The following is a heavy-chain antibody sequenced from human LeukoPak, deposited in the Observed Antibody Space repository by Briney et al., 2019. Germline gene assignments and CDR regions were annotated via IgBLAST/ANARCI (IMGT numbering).Heavy chain of an antibody. D-gene: IGHD3-9*01. CDR1: GFTFDDYA. J-gene: IGHJ3*02. CDR3: AKGGDVDILNSHDAFDI. V-gene: IGHV3-9*01. Sequence: GGSLRLSCAGSGFTFDDYAMHWVRQPPGKGLEWVSGINWNSGSIGYADSVKGRFTISRDNAKNSLYLQMNSLRAEDTALYYCAKGGDVDILNSHDAFDIWGQGTKVTVSS. CDR2: INWNSGSI.